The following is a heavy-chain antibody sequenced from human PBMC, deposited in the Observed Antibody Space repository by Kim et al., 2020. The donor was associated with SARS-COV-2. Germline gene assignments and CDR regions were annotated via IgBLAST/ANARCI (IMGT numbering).Heavy chain of an antibody. CDR2: ISSSSFTI. J-gene: IGHJ2*01. V-gene: IGHV3-48*02. D-gene: IGHD5-12*01. CDR3: ARDLAMATTYWYFDL. CDR1: GFTFSSYN. Sequence: GGSLRLSCAASGFTFSSYNMNWVRQAPGKGLEWVSYISSSSFTIYYADSAKGRFTISRDNAKNSLYLQMNSLRDEDTAVYYCARDLAMATTYWYFDLWGRGTLVTVSS.